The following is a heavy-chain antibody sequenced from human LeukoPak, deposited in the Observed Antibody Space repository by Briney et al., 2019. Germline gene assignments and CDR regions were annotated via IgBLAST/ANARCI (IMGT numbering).Heavy chain of an antibody. CDR1: GFTFSSYA. Sequence: GGSLRLSCAASGFTFSSYAMSWVRQAPGKGLEWVSSMSGSGGSTYYADSVKGRFTISRDNARNSLYLQMNSLRAEDTAIYYCARGVAVTGTWYWFDPWGQGTLVTVSS. J-gene: IGHJ5*02. V-gene: IGHV3-23*01. D-gene: IGHD6-19*01. CDR2: MSGSGGST. CDR3: ARGVAVTGTWYWFDP.